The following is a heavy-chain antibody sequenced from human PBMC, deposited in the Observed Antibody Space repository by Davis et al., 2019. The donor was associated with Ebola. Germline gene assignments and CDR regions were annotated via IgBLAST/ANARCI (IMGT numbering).Heavy chain of an antibody. Sequence: ASVKVSCKASGYTFTSYAMHWVRQAPGQRLEWMGWIDAGNGNTKYSQKFQGRVTITRDTSASTAYMELSSLRSEDTAVYYCASDYGDYGEGHFDYWGQGTLVTVSS. J-gene: IGHJ4*02. CDR1: GYTFTSYA. V-gene: IGHV1-3*01. CDR3: ASDYGDYGEGHFDY. CDR2: IDAGNGNT. D-gene: IGHD4-17*01.